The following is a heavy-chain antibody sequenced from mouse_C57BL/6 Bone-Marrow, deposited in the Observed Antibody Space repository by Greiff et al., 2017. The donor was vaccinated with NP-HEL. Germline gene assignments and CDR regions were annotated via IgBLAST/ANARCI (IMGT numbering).Heavy chain of an antibody. CDR2: IYPVDGDT. CDR1: GYAFSSYW. J-gene: IGHJ3*01. V-gene: IGHV1-80*01. Sequence: VQLVESGAELVKPGASVKISCKASGYAFSSYWMNWVKQRPGKGLEWIGQIYPVDGDTNYNGKFKDKASLTADKSSSTAYMQLSSLTSEDSAVYFCERGAYGGQGTLVTVSA. CDR3: ERGAY.